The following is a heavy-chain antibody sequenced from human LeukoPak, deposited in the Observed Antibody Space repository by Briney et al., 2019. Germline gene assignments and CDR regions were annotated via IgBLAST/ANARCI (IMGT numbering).Heavy chain of an antibody. CDR1: GGSISSYY. V-gene: IGHV4-59*08. Sequence: PSQTLSLTCTLSGGSISSYYWTWIRQPPGKEQEWTGCIYNSWSTNYNPSLKSRVTISVDTSKNQFSLKLSSVTAADTAVYYCAQIRPSTYYHSSNSFDFWGQGSLVNVSS. J-gene: IGHJ4*02. CDR2: IYNSWST. D-gene: IGHD3-22*01. CDR3: AQIRPSTYYHSSNSFDF.